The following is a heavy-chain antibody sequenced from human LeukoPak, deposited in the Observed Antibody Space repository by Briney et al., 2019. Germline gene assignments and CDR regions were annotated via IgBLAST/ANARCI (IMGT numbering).Heavy chain of an antibody. CDR3: ARGEDRFDY. J-gene: IGHJ4*02. CDR2: IYHRGGT. CDR1: GGSISSGGYP. Sequence: SETLSLTCAVSGGSISSGGYPWSWIRQPPGKGLEWIGYIYHRGGTYYNPSLKSRVTMSVDRSKNQFSLKLSSVTAADTAVYYCARGEDRFDYWGQGTLITVSS. V-gene: IGHV4-30-2*01. D-gene: IGHD2-15*01.